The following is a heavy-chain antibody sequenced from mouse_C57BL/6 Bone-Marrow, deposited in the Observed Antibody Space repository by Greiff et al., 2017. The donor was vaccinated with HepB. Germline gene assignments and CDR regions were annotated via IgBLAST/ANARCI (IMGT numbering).Heavy chain of an antibody. CDR3: SHYYGSSFFAY. CDR2: IYPRSGNT. V-gene: IGHV1-81*01. CDR1: GYTFTSYG. J-gene: IGHJ3*01. D-gene: IGHD1-1*01. Sequence: QVQLKQSGAELARPGASVKLSCKASGYTFTSYGISWVKQRTGQGLEWIGEIYPRSGNTYYNEKFKGKATLTADKSSSTAYMELRSLTSEDSAVYFCSHYYGSSFFAYWGQGTLVTVSA.